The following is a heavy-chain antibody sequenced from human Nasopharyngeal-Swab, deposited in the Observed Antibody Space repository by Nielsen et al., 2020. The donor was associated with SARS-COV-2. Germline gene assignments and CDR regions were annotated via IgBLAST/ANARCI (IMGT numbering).Heavy chain of an antibody. V-gene: IGHV3-30*03. CDR3: ARDFGGDYYDSSGYYPDY. Sequence: GESLKISCAASGFTFSNYGMHWVRQAPGKGLEWVAVISYDGSNKYYADSVKGRFTISRDNSKNTLYLQMNSLRAEDTAVYYCARDFGGDYYDSSGYYPDYWGQGTLVTVSS. CDR2: ISYDGSNK. D-gene: IGHD3-22*01. J-gene: IGHJ4*02. CDR1: GFTFSNYG.